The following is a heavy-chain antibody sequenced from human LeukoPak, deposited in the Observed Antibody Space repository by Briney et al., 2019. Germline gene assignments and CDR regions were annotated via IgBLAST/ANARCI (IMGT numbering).Heavy chain of an antibody. CDR1: GXSISSDY. CDR3: ARGANWGSPDY. Sequence: SETLSLTCTVSGXSISSDYWSWIWQSPGKGLEWIGYIYYSGTTSYNPSLKSRVTISLDTSKNQFSLKLSSVTAADTAVYYCARGANWGSPDYWGQGTLVTVSS. J-gene: IGHJ4*02. CDR2: IYYSGTT. V-gene: IGHV4-59*01. D-gene: IGHD7-27*01.